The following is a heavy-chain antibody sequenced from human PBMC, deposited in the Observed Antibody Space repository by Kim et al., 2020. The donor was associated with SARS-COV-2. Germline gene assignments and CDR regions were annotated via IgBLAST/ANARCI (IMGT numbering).Heavy chain of an antibody. D-gene: IGHD7-27*01. CDR1: GFTFNSFS. V-gene: IGHV3-23*01. Sequence: GGSLRLSCAASGFTFNSFSMSWVRLAPGKGLEWVSAISGSADKTYYGDSVKGRFTISRDNSKNTLFLQMNSLRVEDTAVYYCAKSPAVSWAYFDYWDQGT. J-gene: IGHJ4*02. CDR2: ISGSADKT. CDR3: AKSPAVSWAYFDY.